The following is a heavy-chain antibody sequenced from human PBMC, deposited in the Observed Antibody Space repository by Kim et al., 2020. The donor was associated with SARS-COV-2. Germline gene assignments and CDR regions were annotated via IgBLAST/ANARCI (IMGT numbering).Heavy chain of an antibody. J-gene: IGHJ4*02. CDR3: AREEDFNNYFDY. Sequence: QDRVTISRETAASTGYMEVTSLRSEDTAVYYCAREEDFNNYFDYWGQGTLVTVSS. V-gene: IGHV1-3*01. D-gene: IGHD2-15*01.